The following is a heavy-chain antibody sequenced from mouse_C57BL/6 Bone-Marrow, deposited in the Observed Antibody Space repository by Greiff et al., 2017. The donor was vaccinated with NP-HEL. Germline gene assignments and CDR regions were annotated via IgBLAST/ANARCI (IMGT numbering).Heavy chain of an antibody. V-gene: IGHV1-55*01. Sequence: VQLQQSGAELVKPGASVKMSCKASGYTFTSYWITWVKQRPGQGLEWIGDIYPGSGSTTYNEKFKSKATLTVDTSSSTAYMQLSSLTSEDSAVYYCASYWYFDVWGTGTTVTVSS. CDR3: ASYWYFDV. J-gene: IGHJ1*03. CDR2: IYPGSGST. CDR1: GYTFTSYW.